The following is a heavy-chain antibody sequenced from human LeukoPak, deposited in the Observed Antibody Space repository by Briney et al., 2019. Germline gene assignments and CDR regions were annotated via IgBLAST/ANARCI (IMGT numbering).Heavy chain of an antibody. Sequence: PGGSLRLSCAASGFTFSSYSMNWVRHAPGKGLEWVSGISWNSGSIGYADSVKGRFTISRDNAKNSLYLQMNSLRAEDMALYYCAKDSSSLGIDYWGQGTLVTVSS. J-gene: IGHJ4*02. V-gene: IGHV3-9*03. CDR3: AKDSSSLGIDY. D-gene: IGHD3-16*01. CDR2: ISWNSGSI. CDR1: GFTFSSYS.